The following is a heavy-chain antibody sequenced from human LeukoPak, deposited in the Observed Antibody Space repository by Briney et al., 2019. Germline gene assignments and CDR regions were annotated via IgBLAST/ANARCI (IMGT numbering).Heavy chain of an antibody. D-gene: IGHD5-18*01. CDR3: AREAAAMVGFDY. Sequence: GRSLRLSCAASGFTFSSYSMNWVRQAPGKGLEWVSSISSSSSYIYYADSVKGRFTISRDNAKNSLYLQMNSLRAEDTAVYYCAREAAAMVGFDYWGQGTLVTVSS. J-gene: IGHJ4*02. V-gene: IGHV3-21*01. CDR1: GFTFSSYS. CDR2: ISSSSSYI.